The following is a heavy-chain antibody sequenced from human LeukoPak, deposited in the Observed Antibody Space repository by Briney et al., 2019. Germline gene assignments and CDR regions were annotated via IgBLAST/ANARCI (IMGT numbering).Heavy chain of an antibody. Sequence: PSETLSLTCTVSGGSISSYYWSWIRQPPGKGLEWIGYIYYSGSTNYNPSLKSRVTISVDTSKNQFSLKLSSVTAADTAVYYCARVIITTAPPGYEYYFDYWGQGTWSPSPQ. CDR2: IYYSGST. CDR1: GGSISSYY. J-gene: IGHJ4*02. CDR3: ARVIITTAPPGYEYYFDY. V-gene: IGHV4-59*01. D-gene: IGHD3-22*01.